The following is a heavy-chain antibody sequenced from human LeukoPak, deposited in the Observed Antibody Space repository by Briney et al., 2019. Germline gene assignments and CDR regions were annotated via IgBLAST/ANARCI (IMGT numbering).Heavy chain of an antibody. CDR2: IGGSGGST. D-gene: IGHD6-13*01. V-gene: IGHV3-23*01. CDR3: AKVETAAAATLRGFDY. CDR1: GFSFSSYD. J-gene: IGHJ4*02. Sequence: GGSLRLSCAASGFSFSSYDMSWVRQAPGKGLEWVSSIGGSGGSTYYADSVKGRFTISRDNSKNTLYLQMNSLRAEDTAVYYCAKVETAAAATLRGFDYWGQGTLVTVSS.